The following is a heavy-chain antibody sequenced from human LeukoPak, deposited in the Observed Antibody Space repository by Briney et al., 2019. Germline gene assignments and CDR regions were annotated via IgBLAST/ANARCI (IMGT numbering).Heavy chain of an antibody. J-gene: IGHJ6*02. V-gene: IGHV1-24*01. Sequence: ASVKVSCKVSGYTLTELSMHWVRQAPGKGLEWMGGFDPEDGETIYAQKFQGRVTITADESTSTAYMELSSLRSEDTAVYYCARDGAAAGTAGYYYYGMDVWGQGTTVTVSS. CDR2: FDPEDGET. D-gene: IGHD6-13*01. CDR1: GYTLTELS. CDR3: ARDGAAAGTAGYYYYGMDV.